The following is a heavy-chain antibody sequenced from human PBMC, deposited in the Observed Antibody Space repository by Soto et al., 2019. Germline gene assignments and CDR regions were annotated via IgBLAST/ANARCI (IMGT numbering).Heavy chain of an antibody. Sequence: PGGSLRLSCAASGITFSSYWMHWVRQAPGKGLVWVSRINSDGSSTSYADSVKGRFTISRDNAKNSLYLQMNSLRAEDTAVYYCATYRWLHGFDIWGQGTMVTVSS. D-gene: IGHD5-12*01. V-gene: IGHV3-74*01. J-gene: IGHJ3*02. CDR3: ATYRWLHGFDI. CDR2: INSDGSST. CDR1: GITFSSYW.